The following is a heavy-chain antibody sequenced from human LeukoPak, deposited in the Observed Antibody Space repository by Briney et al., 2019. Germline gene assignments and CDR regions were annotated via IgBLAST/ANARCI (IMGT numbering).Heavy chain of an antibody. J-gene: IGHJ4*01. V-gene: IGHV4-38-2*01. CDR2: IYHSGRX. CDR3: XXXXXXXXXXDY. CDR1: SGXX. Sequence: SGXXWXWIRQPXGXXXEWIGSIYHSGRXFXNPSLKSRVTISXXXSXXQFSLKLTSVTAADTAVYYXXXXXXXXXXXDY.